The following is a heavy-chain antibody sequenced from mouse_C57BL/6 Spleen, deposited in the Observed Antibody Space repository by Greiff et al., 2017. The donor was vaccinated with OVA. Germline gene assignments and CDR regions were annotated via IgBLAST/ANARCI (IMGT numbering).Heavy chain of an antibody. CDR2: IYPGSGST. J-gene: IGHJ4*01. V-gene: IGHV1-55*01. Sequence: QVQLQQPGAELVKPGASVKMSCKASGYTFTSYWITWVKQRPGQGLEWIGDIYPGSGSTNYNEKFKSKATLTVDTSSSTADMQHCSLISEDSAVTYCARWGYGSSYAMDYWGQGTSVTVSS. D-gene: IGHD1-1*01. CDR3: ARWGYGSSYAMDY. CDR1: GYTFTSYW.